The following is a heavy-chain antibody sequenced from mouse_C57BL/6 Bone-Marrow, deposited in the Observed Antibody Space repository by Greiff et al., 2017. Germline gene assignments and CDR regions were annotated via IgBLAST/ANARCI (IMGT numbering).Heavy chain of an antibody. CDR1: GYTFTSYW. J-gene: IGHJ3*01. V-gene: IGHV1-69*01. CDR3: ARSGSTTGFAY. D-gene: IGHD3-1*01. CDR2: IDPSDSYT. Sequence: QVQLKQPGAELVMPGASVKLSCKASGYTFTSYWVHWVKQRPGQGLEWIGEIDPSDSYTNYNQKFKGKSTLTVDKSSSTAYMQLSSLTSEDSAVYYCARSGSTTGFAYWGQGTLVTVSA.